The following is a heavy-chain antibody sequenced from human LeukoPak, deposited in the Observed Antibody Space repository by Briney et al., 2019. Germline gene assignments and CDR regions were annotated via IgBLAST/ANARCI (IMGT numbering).Heavy chain of an antibody. CDR2: INPNSGGT. Sequence: GASVKVSCKASGYTFTGYYMHWVRQAPGQGLEWMGWINPNSGGTNYAQKFQGRVTMTRDTSISTAYMELSRLRSDDTAVYYCARERLSRNLVVVVDATYNWFDPWGQGTLVTVSS. CDR1: GYTFTGYY. CDR3: ARERLSRNLVVVVDATYNWFDP. D-gene: IGHD2-15*01. J-gene: IGHJ5*02. V-gene: IGHV1-2*02.